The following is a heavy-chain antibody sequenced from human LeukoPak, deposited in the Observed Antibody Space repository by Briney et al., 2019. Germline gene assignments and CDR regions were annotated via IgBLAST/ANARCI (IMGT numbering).Heavy chain of an antibody. D-gene: IGHD6-19*01. CDR3: AKDPASSGWLSDY. Sequence: GGSLRLSCAASGFTFSSYGMHWVRQAPDKGLEWVAVISYDGSNKYYADSVKGRFTISRDNSKNTLYLQMNSLRAEDTAVYYCAKDPASSGWLSDYWGQGTLVTVSS. CDR2: ISYDGSNK. J-gene: IGHJ4*02. CDR1: GFTFSSYG. V-gene: IGHV3-30*18.